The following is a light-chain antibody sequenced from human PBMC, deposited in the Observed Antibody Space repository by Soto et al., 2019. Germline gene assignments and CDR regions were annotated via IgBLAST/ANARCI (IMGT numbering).Light chain of an antibody. CDR3: AAWDDSLSGHVV. CDR2: RNN. J-gene: IGLJ2*01. Sequence: QLVLTQPPSASGTPGQRVTISCSGSSSNIGSNYVYWYQQLPGTAPKLLIYRNNQRPSGVPDRFSGSKYGTSASLAISGLRSEDEADYYCAAWDDSLSGHVVFGGGTKLTVL. CDR1: SSNIGSNY. V-gene: IGLV1-47*01.